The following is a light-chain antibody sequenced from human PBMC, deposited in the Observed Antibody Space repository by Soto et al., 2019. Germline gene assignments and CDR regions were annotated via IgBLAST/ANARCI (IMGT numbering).Light chain of an antibody. CDR3: DSYTSNRDYV. Sequence: QSALTQPASVSGSPGQSITISCTGTSSDVGGYNYVSWYQQQSGKAPKLIIHEVSNRPSGVSNRFSGSKSGNTASLTISGLQAEDEDDYYCDSYTSNRDYVFGIGTKLTVL. CDR2: EVS. V-gene: IGLV2-14*01. J-gene: IGLJ1*01. CDR1: SSDVGGYNY.